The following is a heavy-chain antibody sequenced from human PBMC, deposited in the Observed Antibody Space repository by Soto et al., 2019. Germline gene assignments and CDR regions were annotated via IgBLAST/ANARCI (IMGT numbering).Heavy chain of an antibody. Sequence: GGSLRLSCAASGFTFSSYGMHWVRQAPGKGLEWVALIWYDASNKYYTDSVKGRFTISRDNSKNTLYLQMNSLRAEDTAVYYCAKGPNYYDSSGYPGLDYWGQGTLVTVSS. V-gene: IGHV3-33*06. CDR2: IWYDASNK. J-gene: IGHJ4*02. CDR3: AKGPNYYDSSGYPGLDY. CDR1: GFTFSSYG. D-gene: IGHD3-22*01.